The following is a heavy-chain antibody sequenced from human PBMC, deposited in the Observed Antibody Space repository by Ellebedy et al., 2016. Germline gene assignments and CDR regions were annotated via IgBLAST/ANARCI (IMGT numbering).Heavy chain of an antibody. V-gene: IGHV4-59*01. CDR1: GGSISSYY. CDR3: ARGYRDGYNWYYFDY. CDR2: IYYSGST. Sequence: SETLSLXXSVSGGSISSYYWSWIRQPPGKGLEWIGYIYYSGSTNYNPSLKSRVTISVDTSKNQFSLKLSSVTAADTAVYYCARGYRDGYNWYYFDYWGQGTLVTVSS. J-gene: IGHJ4*02. D-gene: IGHD5-24*01.